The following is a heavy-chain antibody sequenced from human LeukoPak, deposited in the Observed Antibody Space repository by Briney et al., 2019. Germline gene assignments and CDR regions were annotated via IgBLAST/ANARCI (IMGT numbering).Heavy chain of an antibody. CDR1: GGSISSYY. D-gene: IGHD3-22*01. Sequence: SETLSLTCTVSGGSISSYYWSWIRQPPGKEPEWIGYIYYSGSTNYNPSLRSRVTISVDTSKNQFSLDLRSVTAADTAVYYCARGPHYHDSSGYSPSYSYAMDVWGQGTTVTVSS. V-gene: IGHV4-59*01. CDR3: ARGPHYHDSSGYSPSYSYAMDV. J-gene: IGHJ6*02. CDR2: IYYSGST.